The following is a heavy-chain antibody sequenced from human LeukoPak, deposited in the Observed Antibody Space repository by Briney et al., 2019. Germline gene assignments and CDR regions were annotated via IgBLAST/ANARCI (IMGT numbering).Heavy chain of an antibody. V-gene: IGHV1-2*02. J-gene: IGHJ5*02. Sequence: ASVKVSCKASGYTFSNYGISWVRQAPGQGLEWMGWINPNSGGTNYAQKFQGRVTMTRDTSISTAYMELSRLRSDDTAVYYCARDVGIAVAGTGYNWFDPWGQGTLVTVSS. CDR3: ARDVGIAVAGTGYNWFDP. CDR1: GYTFSNYG. CDR2: INPNSGGT. D-gene: IGHD6-19*01.